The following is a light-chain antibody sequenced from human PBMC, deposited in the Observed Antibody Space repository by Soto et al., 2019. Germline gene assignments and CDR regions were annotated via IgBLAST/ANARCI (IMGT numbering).Light chain of an antibody. Sequence: MTQSPATLSASVGDRFTITCRASQSVSSNLVWYQQKPGQAPRLLIYGAFTRATGIPARFSGTGSGTEFTLTISSLQSEDFALYYCQQYNDWPLTFGQGTKVDNK. V-gene: IGKV3-15*01. J-gene: IGKJ1*01. CDR2: GAF. CDR1: QSVSSN. CDR3: QQYNDWPLT.